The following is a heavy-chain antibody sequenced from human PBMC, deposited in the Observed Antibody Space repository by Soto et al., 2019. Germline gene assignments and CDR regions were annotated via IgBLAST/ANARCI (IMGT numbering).Heavy chain of an antibody. CDR1: GGSISSYY. CDR2: IYTSGST. CDR3: ARDTPADILVPDAFDI. J-gene: IGHJ3*02. Sequence: SETLSLTCSVSGGSISSYYWSWIRQPAGKGLEWIGRIYTSGSTNYNPSLKGRVTMSVDTSKNQFSLKLSSVTAADTAVYYCARDTPADILVPDAFDIWGQGTMVTVSS. V-gene: IGHV4-4*07. D-gene: IGHD3-9*01.